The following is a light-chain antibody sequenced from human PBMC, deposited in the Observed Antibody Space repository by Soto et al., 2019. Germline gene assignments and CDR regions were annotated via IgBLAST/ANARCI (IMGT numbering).Light chain of an antibody. CDR3: QQYGSSGT. J-gene: IGKJ1*01. Sequence: EIMMTHSPATLSVSPGERATVCCRAGQSVGTNLAGYQQKPGQAPRLLIYGASNRATGIPDRFSGSGSGTDFTLTISRLEPEDFAVYYCQQYGSSGTFGQGTKVDI. V-gene: IGKV3-20*01. CDR2: GAS. CDR1: QSVGTN.